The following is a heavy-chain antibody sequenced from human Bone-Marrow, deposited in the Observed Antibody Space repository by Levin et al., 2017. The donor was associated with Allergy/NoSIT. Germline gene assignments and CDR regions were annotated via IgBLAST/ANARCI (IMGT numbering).Heavy chain of an antibody. CDR2: IRNKPRSYTT. CDR1: GFTFSDHF. J-gene: IGHJ5*01. V-gene: IGHV3-72*01. Sequence: LSLTCAASGFTFSDHFMDWVRQAPGQGLEWVGRIRNKPRSYTTEYAASVKGRFTISRDDSKESLYLQMSSLKTEDTAVYYCVKVGSCGRTSFLPLESWGQGTLVTVSS. CDR3: VKVGSCGRTSFLPLES. D-gene: IGHD2-15*01.